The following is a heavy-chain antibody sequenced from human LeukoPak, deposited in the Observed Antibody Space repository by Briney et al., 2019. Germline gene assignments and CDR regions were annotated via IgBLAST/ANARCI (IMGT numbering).Heavy chain of an antibody. CDR3: ARDLKVCTSCYYF. Sequence: ASVTVSCKASGYTFTGYYMHWVRQAPGQGLEGMGWINPNRGGTNYAQKFQRRVTMTRVTSISTAYTELSRLRSDDTAVYYCARDLKVCTSCYYFWGQGTLVTVSS. J-gene: IGHJ4*02. CDR2: INPNRGGT. V-gene: IGHV1-2*02. CDR1: GYTFTGYY. D-gene: IGHD2-2*01.